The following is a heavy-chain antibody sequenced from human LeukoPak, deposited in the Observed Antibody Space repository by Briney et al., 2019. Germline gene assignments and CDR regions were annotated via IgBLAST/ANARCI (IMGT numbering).Heavy chain of an antibody. CDR2: IIPIFGTA. CDR1: GDTFSSYA. D-gene: IGHD3-9*01. CDR3: ARDRILTTDYYYYMDV. J-gene: IGHJ6*03. Sequence: GASVKVSCKASGDTFSSYAISWVRQAPGQGLEWMGGIIPIFGTANYAQKLQGRVTITTDESTSTAYMELSSLRSEDTAVYYCARDRILTTDYYYYMDVWGKGTTVTVSS. V-gene: IGHV1-69*05.